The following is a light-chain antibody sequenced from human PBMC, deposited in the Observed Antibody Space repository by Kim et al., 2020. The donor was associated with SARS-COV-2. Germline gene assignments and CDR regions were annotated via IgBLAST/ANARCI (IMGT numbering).Light chain of an antibody. CDR3: QSYDSSLSGYV. CDR2: GNS. CDR1: SSNVAAGYD. J-gene: IGLJ1*01. Sequence: QRVTISRSVSSSNVAAGYDLHWYQQLPGTAPKLLIYGNSNRPSGVPDRFSGSQSGTSASLAITGLQAEDEADYYCQSYDSSLSGYVFGTGTKVTVL. V-gene: IGLV1-40*01.